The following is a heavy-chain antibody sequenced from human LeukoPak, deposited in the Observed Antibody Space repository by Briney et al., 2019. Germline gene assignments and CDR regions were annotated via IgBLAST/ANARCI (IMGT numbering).Heavy chain of an antibody. V-gene: IGHV4-39*01. J-gene: IGHJ4*02. CDR1: GGSISSHSYY. CDR2: VYYDGTT. D-gene: IGHD5-24*01. Sequence: SETLSLTCSVSGGSISSHSYYWGWIRQPPGKGLEWIGRVYYDGTTYSNPSLKTRVGVLVDTSRDKFSLDLDFVTAADTALYYCVRHISTNTGYFDSCGQGTLVSVSS. CDR3: VRHISTNTGYFDS.